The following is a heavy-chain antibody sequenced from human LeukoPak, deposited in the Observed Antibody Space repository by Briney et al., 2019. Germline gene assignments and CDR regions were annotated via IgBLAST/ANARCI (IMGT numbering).Heavy chain of an antibody. CDR1: GFAFSNYV. CDR2: VSGSGGRGTT. V-gene: IGHV3-23*01. CDR3: AKDIAASGLPRILDL. J-gene: IGHJ5*02. Sequence: GGSLRLSCVASGFAFSNYVVTWVRQAPGKGLEWVSAVSGSGGRGTTYFADSVKGRFTISRDNAKSTVYLQLNSLSAEDTAVYYCAKDIAASGLPRILDLWGQGTLVTVSS. D-gene: IGHD6-13*01.